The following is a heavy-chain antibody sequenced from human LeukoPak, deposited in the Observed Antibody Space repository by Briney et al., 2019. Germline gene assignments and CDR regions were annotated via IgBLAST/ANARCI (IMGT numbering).Heavy chain of an antibody. CDR1: GGSVSSGSYY. J-gene: IGHJ4*02. CDR3: ARDSDYYGSGSYYTL. CDR2: IYYSGST. Sequence: SETLSLTCTVSGGSVSSGSYYWSWIRQPPGKGLEWIGYIYYSGSTNYNPSLKSRVTISVDTSKNQFSLKLSSVTAADTAVYYCARDSDYYGSGSYYTLWGQGTLVTVSS. D-gene: IGHD3-10*01. V-gene: IGHV4-61*01.